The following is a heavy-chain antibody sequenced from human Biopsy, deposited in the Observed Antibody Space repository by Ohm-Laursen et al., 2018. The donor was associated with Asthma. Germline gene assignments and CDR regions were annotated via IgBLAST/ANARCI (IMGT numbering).Heavy chain of an antibody. CDR1: NGSISSNFYY. CDR2: IHKNGIG. CDR3: ARQKLAAAEGPFDL. Sequence: GTLSLTCTVSNGSISSNFYYWGWIRQPPGKGLEWVGSIHKNGIGYYKSSLKSRLTISVDKSKNQFSLKVTSVTAADTAVYYCARQKLAAAEGPFDLWGQGTMVTVSS. J-gene: IGHJ3*01. V-gene: IGHV4-39*01. D-gene: IGHD6-13*01.